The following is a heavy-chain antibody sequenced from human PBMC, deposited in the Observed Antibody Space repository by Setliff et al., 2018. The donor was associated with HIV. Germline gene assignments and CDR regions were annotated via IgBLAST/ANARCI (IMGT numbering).Heavy chain of an antibody. CDR3: ARVPSCANSWCYIYYYYYYGMDV. J-gene: IGHJ6*02. CDR1: GGSISSGSYY. D-gene: IGHD2-8*01. V-gene: IGHV4-61*02. Sequence: SETLSLTCTVSGGSISSGSYYWSWIRQPAGKGLEWIGRIYTSGSTNYNPSLKSRVTISLDTSKNQFSLKLRSVTAADTGVYYCARVPSCANSWCYIYYYYYYGMDVWGQGTTVTVSS. CDR2: IYTSGST.